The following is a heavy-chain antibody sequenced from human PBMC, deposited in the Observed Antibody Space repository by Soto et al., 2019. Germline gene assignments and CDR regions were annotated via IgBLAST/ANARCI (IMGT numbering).Heavy chain of an antibody. CDR1: GGTFSSYA. D-gene: IGHD4-17*01. CDR2: IIPIFGTA. Sequence: GASVKVSCKASGGTFSSYAISWVRQAPGQGLEWMGGIIPIFGTANCAQKFQGRVTITADESTSTAYMELSSLRSEDTAVYYCARSSPDDYGDYGYFDYWGQGTLVTVSS. V-gene: IGHV1-69*13. CDR3: ARSSPDDYGDYGYFDY. J-gene: IGHJ4*02.